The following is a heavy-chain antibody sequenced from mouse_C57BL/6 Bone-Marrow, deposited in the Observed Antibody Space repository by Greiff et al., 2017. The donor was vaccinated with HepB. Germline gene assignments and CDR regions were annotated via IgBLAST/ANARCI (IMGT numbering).Heavy chain of an antibody. CDR3: ARGGLPWFAY. V-gene: IGHV5-4*03. Sequence: EVMLVESGGGLVKPGGSLKLSCAASGFTFSSYAMSWVRQTPEKRLEWVATISDGGSYTYYPDNVKGRFTISRDNAKNNLYLQMSHLKSEDTAMYYCARGGLPWFAYWGQGTLVTVSA. D-gene: IGHD2-4*01. J-gene: IGHJ3*01. CDR1: GFTFSSYA. CDR2: ISDGGSYT.